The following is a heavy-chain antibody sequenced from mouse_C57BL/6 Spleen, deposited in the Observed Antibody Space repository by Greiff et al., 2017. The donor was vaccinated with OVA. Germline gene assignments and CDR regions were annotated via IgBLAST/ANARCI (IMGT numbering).Heavy chain of an antibody. J-gene: IGHJ2*01. Sequence: VQLQQSGAELVMPGASVKLSCKASGYTFTSYWMHWVKQRPGQGLEWIGEIDPSYSYTNYNQKFKGKSTLTVDKSSSTAYMQLSSLTSEDSAVYYCARSHYGSSYDFDYWGQGTTLTVSS. CDR2: IDPSYSYT. CDR1: GYTFTSYW. D-gene: IGHD1-1*01. V-gene: IGHV1-69*01. CDR3: ARSHYGSSYDFDY.